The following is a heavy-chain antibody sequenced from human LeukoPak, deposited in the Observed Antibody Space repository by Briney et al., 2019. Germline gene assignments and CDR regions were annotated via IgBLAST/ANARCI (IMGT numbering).Heavy chain of an antibody. Sequence: GGSLRLSCAASGFTFSNAWMNWVRQAPGKGLEWVGRIKSKTDGGTTDYAAPVKGRFTISRDDSKNTLYLQMNNLRAEDTAVYFCARDYGGNPYWGQGTLVTVSS. CDR3: ARDYGGNPY. CDR2: IKSKTDGGTT. J-gene: IGHJ4*02. V-gene: IGHV3-15*07. D-gene: IGHD4-23*01. CDR1: GFTFSNAW.